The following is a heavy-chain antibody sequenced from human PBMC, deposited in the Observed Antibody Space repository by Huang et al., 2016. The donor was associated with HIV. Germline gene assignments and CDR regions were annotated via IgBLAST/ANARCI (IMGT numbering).Heavy chain of an antibody. Sequence: EVQLVESGGGLVKPGGSLRLSCAASGFTFSSFCMNVVRQAPGKGVWWVSSNSSSSSYIYYADSVKGRFTISRDNAKNSLYLQMNSLRAEDTAVYYCARAEQNTWVKYYYGSGSWWYFDLWGRGTLVTVSS. CDR1: GFTFSSFC. CDR3: ARAEQNTWVKYYYGSGSWWYFDL. V-gene: IGHV3-21*01. CDR2: NSSSSSYI. J-gene: IGHJ2*01. D-gene: IGHD3-10*01.